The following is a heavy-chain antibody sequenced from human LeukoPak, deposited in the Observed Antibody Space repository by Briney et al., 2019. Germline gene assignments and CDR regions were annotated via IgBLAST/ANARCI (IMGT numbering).Heavy chain of an antibody. CDR2: ISYDGSNK. CDR3: ARDAICSSTSCYTEVSFVYDY. J-gene: IGHJ4*02. CDR1: GFTFSSYA. Sequence: GRSLRLSCAASGFTFSSYAMHWVRQAPGKGLEWVAVISYDGSNKYYADSVKGRFTISRDNSKNTLYLQMNSLRAEDTAVYYCARDAICSSTSCYTEVSFVYDYWGQGTLVTVSS. V-gene: IGHV3-30-3*01. D-gene: IGHD2-2*02.